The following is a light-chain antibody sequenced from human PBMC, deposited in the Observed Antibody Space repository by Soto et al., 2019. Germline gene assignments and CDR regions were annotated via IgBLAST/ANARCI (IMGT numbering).Light chain of an antibody. CDR1: QSVSSNY. J-gene: IGKJ1*01. CDR2: GAS. CDR3: QQYGGLPRT. V-gene: IGKV3-20*01. Sequence: EIVLTQSPGTLSLSPGERATLSCRASQSVSSNYLAWYQQKPGQAPRLLIYGASSRATGIPDRFSGSGSGTDFTLTLSRMEPEDFAVYYCQQYGGLPRTLGQGTKGDIK.